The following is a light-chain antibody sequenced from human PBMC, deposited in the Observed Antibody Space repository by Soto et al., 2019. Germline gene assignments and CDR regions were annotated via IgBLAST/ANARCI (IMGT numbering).Light chain of an antibody. J-gene: IGLJ1*01. CDR1: SSNIGAGYD. CDR3: QSYDSSLSGYD. Sequence: QSVLTQPPSVSGAPGQRVTISCTGSSSNIGAGYDVHWYQQLPGTAPKLLIYGNSNRPSGVPDRFSGSKSGTSASLAITGLHAEDEAHYYCQSYDSSLSGYDFGTGTKLTVL. V-gene: IGLV1-40*01. CDR2: GNS.